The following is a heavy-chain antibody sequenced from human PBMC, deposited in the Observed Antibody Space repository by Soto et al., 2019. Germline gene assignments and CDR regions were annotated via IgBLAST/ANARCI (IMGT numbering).Heavy chain of an antibody. D-gene: IGHD4-17*01. V-gene: IGHV4-59*08. Sequence: SETLSLTCTVSGGSISPYYWSWIRQPPGKGLEWIGFIYYSGSTNYNPSLKSRVTISVDTSKNQFSLKLSSVTAADTAVYYCARHPASVYGDPPYYFDYWGQGTLVTVSS. CDR1: GGSISPYY. J-gene: IGHJ4*02. CDR3: ARHPASVYGDPPYYFDY. CDR2: IYYSGST.